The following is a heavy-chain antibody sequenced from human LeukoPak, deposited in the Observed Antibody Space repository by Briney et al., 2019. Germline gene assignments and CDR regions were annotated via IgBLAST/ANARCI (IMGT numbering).Heavy chain of an antibody. V-gene: IGHV4-34*08. D-gene: IGHD2-15*01. Sequence: PGGSLRLSCAASGFTFSSYSMNWIRQPPGKGLEWIGEINHSGSTNYNPSLKSRVTISVDTSKNQFSLKLSSVTAADTAVYYCATLESVYCSGGSCYERIDYWGQGTLVTVSS. CDR3: ATLESVYCSGGSCYERIDY. J-gene: IGHJ4*02. CDR1: GFTFSSYS. CDR2: INHSGST.